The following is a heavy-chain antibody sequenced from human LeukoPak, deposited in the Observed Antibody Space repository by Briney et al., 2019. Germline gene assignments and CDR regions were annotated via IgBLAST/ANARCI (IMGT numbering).Heavy chain of an antibody. CDR1: GGSISSSSYY. D-gene: IGHD1-26*01. Sequence: SETLSPTCTVSGGSISSSSYYWGWIRQPPGTGLEWIGSIYYSGSTYYNPSLKSRVTISVDTSKNQFSLKLSSVTAADTAVYYCARLIRSGSYPVDYWGQGTLVTVSS. J-gene: IGHJ4*02. CDR2: IYYSGST. CDR3: ARLIRSGSYPVDY. V-gene: IGHV4-39*01.